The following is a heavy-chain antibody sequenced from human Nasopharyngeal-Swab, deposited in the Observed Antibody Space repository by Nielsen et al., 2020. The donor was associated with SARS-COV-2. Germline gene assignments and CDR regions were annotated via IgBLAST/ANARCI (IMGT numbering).Heavy chain of an antibody. CDR1: GYTFTSYG. Sequence: ASVQVSCKASGYTFTSYGISWVRQAPGRGLEWMGWISAYNGNTNYAQKLQGRVTMTTDTSTSTAYMELRSLRSDDTAVYYCARDRVVVVTGSSSDYYYYGMDVWGQGTTVTVSS. J-gene: IGHJ6*02. D-gene: IGHD2-21*02. V-gene: IGHV1-18*01. CDR3: ARDRVVVVTGSSSDYYYYGMDV. CDR2: ISAYNGNT.